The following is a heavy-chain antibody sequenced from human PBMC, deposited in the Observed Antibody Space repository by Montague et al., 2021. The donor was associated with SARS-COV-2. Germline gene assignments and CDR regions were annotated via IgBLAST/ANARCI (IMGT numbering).Heavy chain of an antibody. CDR3: ARLGDGVVPSPILGVGPYYSCYYMDV. CDR1: GGSFSTYS. CDR2: IHHGGST. V-gene: IGHV4-34*01. D-gene: IGHD3-10*01. J-gene: IGHJ6*03. Sequence: SETLSLTCAVHGGSFSTYSWNWIRQPPGKGLEWIGEIHHGGSTNYNPSLKSRVTISADTSKNQFSLKLTSVAAADTAVYYCARLGDGVVPSPILGVGPYYSCYYMDVGGKGTTVTVS.